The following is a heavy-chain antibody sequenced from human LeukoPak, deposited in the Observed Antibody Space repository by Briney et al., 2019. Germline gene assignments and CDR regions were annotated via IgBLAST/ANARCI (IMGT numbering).Heavy chain of an antibody. CDR1: GGSISSSSYY. V-gene: IGHV4-39*01. Sequence: PSETLSFTCTVSGGSISSSSYYWGWIRQPPGKGLEWIGSIYYSGSTYYNPSLKSRVTISVDTSKNQFSLKLSSVTAADTAVYYCARQRFRDGYNYFDYWGQGTLVTVSS. D-gene: IGHD5-24*01. CDR3: ARQRFRDGYNYFDY. CDR2: IYYSGST. J-gene: IGHJ4*02.